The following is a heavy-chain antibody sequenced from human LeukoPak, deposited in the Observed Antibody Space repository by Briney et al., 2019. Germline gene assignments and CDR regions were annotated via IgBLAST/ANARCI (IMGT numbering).Heavy chain of an antibody. J-gene: IGHJ4*02. CDR3: ARGTTMIVVALYYFDY. V-gene: IGHV4-34*01. CDR2: INHSGST. CDR1: GGSFSGYY. Sequence: QTSETLSLTCAVYGGSFSGYYWGWIRQPPGKGLEWIGEINHSGSTNYNPSLKSRVTISVDTSKNQFSLKLSSVTAADTAVYYCARGTTMIVVALYYFDYWGQGTLVTVSS. D-gene: IGHD3-22*01.